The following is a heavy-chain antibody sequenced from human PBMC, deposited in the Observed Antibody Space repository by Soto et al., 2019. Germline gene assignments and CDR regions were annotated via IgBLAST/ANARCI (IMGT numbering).Heavy chain of an antibody. CDR1: GGTFSSYA. J-gene: IGHJ3*02. CDR2: IIPIFGTA. V-gene: IGHV1-69*13. Sequence: ASVKVTFKASGGTFSSYAISWVRQAPGQGLEWMGGIIPIFGTANYAQKFQGRVTITADESTSTAYMELSSLRSEDTAVYYCARAVPGEDSSGWGGIDAFDIWGQGTMVTVSS. CDR3: ARAVPGEDSSGWGGIDAFDI. D-gene: IGHD6-19*01.